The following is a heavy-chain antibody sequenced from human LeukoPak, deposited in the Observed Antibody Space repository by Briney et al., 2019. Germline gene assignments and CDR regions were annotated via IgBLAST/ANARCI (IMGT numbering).Heavy chain of an antibody. J-gene: IGHJ4*02. Sequence: GGSPRLSCAASGFTFSSYSMNWVRQAPGKGLEWVSSISSSSSYIYYADSVKGRFTISRDNAKNSLYLQMNSLRAEDTAVYYCARDTYDSSGTDYWGQGTLVTVSS. V-gene: IGHV3-21*01. D-gene: IGHD3-22*01. CDR1: GFTFSSYS. CDR2: ISSSSSYI. CDR3: ARDTYDSSGTDY.